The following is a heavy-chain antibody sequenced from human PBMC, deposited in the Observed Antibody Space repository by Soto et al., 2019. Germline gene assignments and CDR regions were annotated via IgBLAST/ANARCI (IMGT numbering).Heavy chain of an antibody. CDR2: IIPIFGTA. Sequence: ASVKVSCKASGGTFSSYAISWVRQAPGQGLEWMGGIIPIFGTANYAQKFQGRVTITADKSTSTAYMELSSLRSEDTAVYYCARTYYYDSSGPIPAYFDYWGQGTLVTVSS. CDR1: GGTFSSYA. D-gene: IGHD3-22*01. J-gene: IGHJ4*02. V-gene: IGHV1-69*06. CDR3: ARTYYYDSSGPIPAYFDY.